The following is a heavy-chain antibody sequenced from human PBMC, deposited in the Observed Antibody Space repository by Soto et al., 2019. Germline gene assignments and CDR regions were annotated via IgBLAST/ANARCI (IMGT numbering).Heavy chain of an antibody. V-gene: IGHV3-48*01. J-gene: IGHJ5*02. D-gene: IGHD5-12*01. Sequence: GGSLRLSCATSGFTFSSYSMNWVRQAPGKGLEWVSYISSSSSTIYYADSVKGRFTISRDNAKNSLYLQMNSLRAEDTAVYYCAAEATILNWFDPWGQGTLVTVSS. CDR2: ISSSSSTI. CDR3: AAEATILNWFDP. CDR1: GFTFSSYS.